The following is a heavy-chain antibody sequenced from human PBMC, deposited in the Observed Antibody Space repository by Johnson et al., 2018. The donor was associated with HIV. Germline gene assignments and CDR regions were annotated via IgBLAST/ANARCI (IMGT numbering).Heavy chain of an antibody. V-gene: IGHV3-30-3*01. CDR2: ISYDGSNK. D-gene: IGHD5-12*01. J-gene: IGHJ3*02. CDR3: TTDGLRTIDAFDI. Sequence: QVQLVESGGGVVQPGRSLRLSCAASGFTFSSYAMHWVRQAPGQWLECVAVISYDGSNKYYADSVKGRFTISRDNSKNTLYLQMNSLKTEDTAVYYCTTDGLRTIDAFDIWGQGTMVTVSS. CDR1: GFTFSSYA.